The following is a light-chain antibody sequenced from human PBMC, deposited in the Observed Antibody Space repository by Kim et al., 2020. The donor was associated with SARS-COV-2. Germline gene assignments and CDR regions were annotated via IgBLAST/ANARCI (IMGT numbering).Light chain of an antibody. Sequence: RVTISCTESSSKIGASVDVHWYQQLPGTAPKLHLYRNNKRPSGVPDRFSASRSGTSASLAITGLQPEDEADYYCQSFDSSLSALLFGGGTKVTVL. CDR1: SSKIGASVD. CDR2: RNN. CDR3: QSFDSSLSALL. J-gene: IGLJ2*01. V-gene: IGLV1-40*01.